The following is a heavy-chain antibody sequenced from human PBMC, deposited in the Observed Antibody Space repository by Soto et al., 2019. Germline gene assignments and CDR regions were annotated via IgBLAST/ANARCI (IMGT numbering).Heavy chain of an antibody. V-gene: IGHV1-69*01. Sequence: QVQLVQSGAEVKKPGSSVKVSCKASGGTFSSYAISWVRQAPGQGLEWMGGIIPIFGTANYAQKFQGRVTITADESTSKAYMELSSLRSEDTAVYYCARGRRQAAAGHYYYYYGMDVWGQGTTVTVSS. D-gene: IGHD6-13*01. J-gene: IGHJ6*02. CDR1: GGTFSSYA. CDR3: ARGRRQAAAGHYYYYYGMDV. CDR2: IIPIFGTA.